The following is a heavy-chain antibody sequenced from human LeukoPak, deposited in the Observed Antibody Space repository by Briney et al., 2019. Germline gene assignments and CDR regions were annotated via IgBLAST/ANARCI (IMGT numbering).Heavy chain of an antibody. CDR3: AKREYSGYDSSFFFDY. D-gene: IGHD5-12*01. CDR1: GFTFSSYA. CDR2: ISGSGGST. Sequence: GGSLRLSCAASGFTFSSYAMSWVRQAPGKGLEWVSAISGSGGSTYYADSVKGRFTISRDNSKNTLYLQMNSLRAEDTAVYCCAKREYSGYDSSFFFDYWGQGTLVTVSS. V-gene: IGHV3-23*01. J-gene: IGHJ4*02.